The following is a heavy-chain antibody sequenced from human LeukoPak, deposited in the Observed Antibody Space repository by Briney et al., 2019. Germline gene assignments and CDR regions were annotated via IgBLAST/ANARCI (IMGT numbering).Heavy chain of an antibody. CDR2: VYYSGST. D-gene: IGHD3-16*01. CDR3: ARGLYVTYYYYGMDV. J-gene: IGHJ6*02. V-gene: IGHV4-59*12. CDR1: SGSISTYY. Sequence: SETLSLTCTVSSGSISTYYWSWIRQPPGKGLEWIGYVYYSGSTNYNPSLKSRVTMSVDTSKNQFSLKLSSVTAADTAVYYCARGLYVTYYYYGMDVWGQGTTVTVSS.